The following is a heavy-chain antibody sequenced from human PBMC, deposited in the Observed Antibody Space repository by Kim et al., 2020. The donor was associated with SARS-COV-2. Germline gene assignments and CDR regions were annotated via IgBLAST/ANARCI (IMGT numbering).Heavy chain of an antibody. D-gene: IGHD6-19*01. J-gene: IGHJ4*02. CDR2: INHSGST. CDR1: GGSFSGYY. V-gene: IGHV4-34*01. CDR3: ARGSIAVAGTATLRY. Sequence: SETLSLTCAVYGGSFSGYYWSWIRQPPGKGLEWIGEINHSGSTNYNPSLKSRVTISVDTSKNQFSLKLSSVTAADTAVYYCARGSIAVAGTATLRYWGQGTLVTVSS.